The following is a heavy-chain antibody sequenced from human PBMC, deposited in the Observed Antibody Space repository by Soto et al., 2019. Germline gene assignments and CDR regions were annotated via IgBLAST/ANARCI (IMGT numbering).Heavy chain of an antibody. Sequence: EVQLVESGGGLIQPGGSLRLSCAASGFTVSSNYMSWVRQAPGKGLEGVSVIYSGGSTYYADSVKGRFTISRDNSKNTLYLQMNSLRAEDTAVYYCARDLEAPSAYGMDVWGQGTTVTVSS. D-gene: IGHD1-1*01. V-gene: IGHV3-53*01. CDR3: ARDLEAPSAYGMDV. CDR1: GFTVSSNY. J-gene: IGHJ6*02. CDR2: IYSGGST.